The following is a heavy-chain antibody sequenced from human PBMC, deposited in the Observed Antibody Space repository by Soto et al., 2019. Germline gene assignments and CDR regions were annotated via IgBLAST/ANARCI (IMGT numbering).Heavy chain of an antibody. J-gene: IGHJ4*02. CDR3: ARAYGDYRFDY. Sequence: SETLSLTCTVSGGSISSYYWSWIRQPPGKGLEWIGYIYYSGSTNYNPSLKSRVTISVDTSKNQFSLKLSSVTAADTAVYYCARAYGDYRFDYWGQGTLVTVSS. V-gene: IGHV4-59*01. D-gene: IGHD4-17*01. CDR2: IYYSGST. CDR1: GGSISSYY.